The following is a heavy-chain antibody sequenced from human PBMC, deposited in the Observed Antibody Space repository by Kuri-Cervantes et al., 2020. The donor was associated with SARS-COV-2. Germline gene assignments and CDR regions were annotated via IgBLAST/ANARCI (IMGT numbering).Heavy chain of an antibody. CDR1: GFTVSSNY. D-gene: IGHD1-26*01. J-gene: IGHJ5*02. CDR3: AREDRYGGNLYWFDP. CDR2: IYSGGST. Sequence: GGSLRLSCAASGFTVSSNYMSWVRQAPGKGLEWVSVIYSGGSTYYADSVQGRFTISRDNSKNTLYLQMNSLRVEDTAVYYCAREDRYGGNLYWFDPWGQGTLVTVSS. V-gene: IGHV3-53*01.